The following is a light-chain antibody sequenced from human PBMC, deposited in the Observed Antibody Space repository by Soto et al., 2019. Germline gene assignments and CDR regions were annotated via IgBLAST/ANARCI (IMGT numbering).Light chain of an antibody. CDR3: QQRYSTPLT. Sequence: DLQMTQSPSSLSASVGDRVTITCRASQSISSYLNWYQQKPGKAPKLLIYAASSLQSGVPSRFSGSGSGTDFTLTISSLQPEDFATYYCQQRYSTPLTFGQGTKVEIK. CDR2: AAS. J-gene: IGKJ1*01. V-gene: IGKV1-39*01. CDR1: QSISSY.